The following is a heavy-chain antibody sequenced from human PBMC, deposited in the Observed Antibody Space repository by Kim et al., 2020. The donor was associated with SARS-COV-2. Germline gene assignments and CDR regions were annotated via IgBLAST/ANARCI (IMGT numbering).Heavy chain of an antibody. CDR1: GFTFSSYA. Sequence: GGSLRLSCAASGFTFSSYAMHWVRQAPGKGLEWVAVISYDGSNKYYADSVKGRFTISRDNSKNTLYLQMNSLRAEDTAVYYCAKAGGYYYYYYMDVWGKGTTVTVSS. CDR3: AKAGGYYYYYYMDV. J-gene: IGHJ6*03. V-gene: IGHV3-30*18. CDR2: ISYDGSNK.